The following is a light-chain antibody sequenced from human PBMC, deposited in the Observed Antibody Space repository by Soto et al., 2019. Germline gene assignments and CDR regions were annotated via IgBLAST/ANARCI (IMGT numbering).Light chain of an antibody. J-gene: IGKJ1*01. Sequence: EILLTQSPGTLSLSPGERATLSCRASQSVSSSYLAWYQQKPGQAPRLLIYGASSRATGIPDRFSGSGSGTDFTLTISRLEPEDFAVYYCQQYGSSPRTFGQGPKVELK. CDR3: QQYGSSPRT. CDR1: QSVSSSY. CDR2: GAS. V-gene: IGKV3-20*01.